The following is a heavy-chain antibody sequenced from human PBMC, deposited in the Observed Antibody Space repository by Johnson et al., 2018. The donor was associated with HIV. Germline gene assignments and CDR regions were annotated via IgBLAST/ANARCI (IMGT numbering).Heavy chain of an antibody. CDR3: AKGFFELDDAFDI. V-gene: IGHV3-30*02. Sequence: VQLVESGGGVVQPGGSLRLSCAASGFTFSKYGMHWVRQAPGKGLEWVAFMPFYESDGSNKYYADSVKGRFTISRDNSKNTLYLQMNSLRAEDTAVYYCAKGFFELDDAFDIWGQGTMVTVSS. J-gene: IGHJ3*02. CDR2: MPFYESDGSNK. D-gene: IGHD3/OR15-3a*01. CDR1: GFTFSKYG.